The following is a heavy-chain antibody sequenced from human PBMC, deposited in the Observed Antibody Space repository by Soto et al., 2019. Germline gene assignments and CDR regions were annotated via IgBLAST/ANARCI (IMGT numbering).Heavy chain of an antibody. CDR2: INPSGGST. CDR1: GYTFTSYY. D-gene: IGHD6-6*01. CDR3: ARDNYPDIAARPSAFDI. J-gene: IGHJ3*02. Sequence: ASVKVSCKASGYTFTSYYMHWVRQAPGQGLEWMGIINPSGGSTSYAQKFQGRVTMTRDTSTSTVYMELSSLRSEDTAVYYCARDNYPDIAARPSAFDIWGQGTMVTVSS. V-gene: IGHV1-46*01.